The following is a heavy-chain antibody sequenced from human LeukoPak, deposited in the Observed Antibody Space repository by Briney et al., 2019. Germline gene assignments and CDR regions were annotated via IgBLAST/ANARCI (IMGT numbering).Heavy chain of an antibody. CDR2: ITYSGGST. D-gene: IGHD3-3*01. CDR3: ATRIASETYLGVFDY. CDR1: GLVFSRHA. Sequence: PGGSLRLSCEASGLVFSRHAMTCVRQAPGKGLEWVSGITYSGGSTFYAESVKGRFTISRDNSKNTLFLQMNNLRADDTAIYYCATRIASETYLGVFDYWGQGTLVTVSS. V-gene: IGHV3-23*01. J-gene: IGHJ4*02.